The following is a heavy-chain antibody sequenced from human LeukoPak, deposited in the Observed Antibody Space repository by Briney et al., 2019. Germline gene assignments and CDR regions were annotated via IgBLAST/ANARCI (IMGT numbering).Heavy chain of an antibody. J-gene: IGHJ4*02. D-gene: IGHD2/OR15-2a*01. V-gene: IGHV3-74*01. CDR1: RFIFTNYW. CDR3: TSFFETN. CDR2: VNNDGSAT. Sequence: GGSLRLSCAASRFIFTNYWIHWVRQAPGKGLVWVSHVNNDGSATSYADSVKGRFTISRDSAKNTVYLHMNSLRVEDTAVYYCTSFFETNWGQGTLVIASS.